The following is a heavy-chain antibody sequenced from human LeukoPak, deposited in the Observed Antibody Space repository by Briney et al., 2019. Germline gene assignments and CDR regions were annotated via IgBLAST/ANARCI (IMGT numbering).Heavy chain of an antibody. J-gene: IGHJ6*03. D-gene: IGHD6-19*01. CDR1: GGSISSSNW. V-gene: IGHV4-4*02. CDR3: ARLKIAVADIYYYYYYMDV. Sequence: SETLSLTCAVSGGSISSSNWWSWVRQPPGKGLEWIGEIYHSGSTNYNPSLKSRVTISVDKSKNQFSLKLSSVTAADTAVYYCARLKIAVADIYYYYYYMDVWGKGTTVTISS. CDR2: IYHSGST.